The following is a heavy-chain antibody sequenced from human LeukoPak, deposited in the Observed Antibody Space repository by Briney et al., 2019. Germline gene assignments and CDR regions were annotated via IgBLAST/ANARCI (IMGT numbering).Heavy chain of an antibody. CDR2: IKQDGSGK. J-gene: IGHJ4*02. V-gene: IGHV3-7*01. D-gene: IGHD2-15*01. CDR3: ARGFVVVAAFDY. CDR1: GFTFSSYW. Sequence: PGGSLRLSCAASGFTFSSYWMSWVRQAPGKGLEWVANIKQDGSGKYYVDSVKGRFTISRDNAKNSLYLQMNSLRAKDTAVYYCARGFVVVAAFDYWGQGTLVTVSS.